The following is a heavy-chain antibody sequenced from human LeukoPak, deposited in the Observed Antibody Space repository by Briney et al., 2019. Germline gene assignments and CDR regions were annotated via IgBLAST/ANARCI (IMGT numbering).Heavy chain of an antibody. D-gene: IGHD6-6*01. V-gene: IGHV3-30*18. CDR3: AKGLRIAAIDY. CDR1: GFTFSSYG. J-gene: IGHJ4*02. Sequence: HPGGSLRLSCAASGFTFSSYGMHWVRQAPGKGLEWVAVISYDGSNKYYADSVKGRFTISRDNSKNTLYLQMNSLRAEDTAVYYCAKGLRIAAIDYWGQGTLVTVSS. CDR2: ISYDGSNK.